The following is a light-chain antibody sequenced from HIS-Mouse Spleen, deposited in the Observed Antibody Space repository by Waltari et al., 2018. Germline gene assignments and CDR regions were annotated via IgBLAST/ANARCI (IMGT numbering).Light chain of an antibody. Sequence: QSALTQPPSASGSPGQSVPIPCTGTSSDVGCYNYVPWYQQHPGKAPKLMIYEVSKRPSGVPDRFSGSKSGNTASLTVSGLQAEDEADYYCSSYAGSNNYVFGTGTKVTVL. J-gene: IGLJ1*01. CDR3: SSYAGSNNYV. V-gene: IGLV2-8*01. CDR1: SSDVGCYNY. CDR2: EVS.